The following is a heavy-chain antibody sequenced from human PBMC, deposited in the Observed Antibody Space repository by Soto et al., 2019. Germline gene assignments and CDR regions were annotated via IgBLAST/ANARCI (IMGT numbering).Heavy chain of an antibody. J-gene: IGHJ5*02. V-gene: IGHV3-30*18. CDR1: GFTFSSYG. Sequence: TGGSLRLSCAASGFTFSSYGMHWVRQAPGKGLEWVAVISYDGSNKYYADSVKGRFTISRDNSKNTLYLQMNSLRAEDTAVYYCAKEGDYSNHNWFDPWGQGTLVTVSS. D-gene: IGHD4-4*01. CDR2: ISYDGSNK. CDR3: AKEGDYSNHNWFDP.